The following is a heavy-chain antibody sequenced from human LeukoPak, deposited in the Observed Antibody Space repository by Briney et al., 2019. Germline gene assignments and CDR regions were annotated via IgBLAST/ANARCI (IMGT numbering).Heavy chain of an antibody. J-gene: IGHJ4*02. CDR1: GGSFSGYY. CDR3: ARGRGIVDY. Sequence: SETLSLTCAVYGGSFSGYYWSWIRQPPGKGLEWIGEINHSGSTNYNPSLKSRVTISVDTSKNQFSLKLSSVTAADTAVYYCARGRGIVDYWGQGTLVTVFS. D-gene: IGHD2-15*01. CDR2: INHSGST. V-gene: IGHV4-34*01.